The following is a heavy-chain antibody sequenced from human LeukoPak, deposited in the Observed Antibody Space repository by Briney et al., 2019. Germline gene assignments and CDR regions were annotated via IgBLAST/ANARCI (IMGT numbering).Heavy chain of an antibody. CDR1: GGSMTYGSYY. D-gene: IGHD6-6*01. CDR2: IYISGST. CDR3: ARQNITPRPDWFDP. Sequence: SSETLSLTCSVSGGSMTYGSYYWSWIRQPAGKGLEWIGRIYISGSTNYNPSLESRVTISVDLSKNQFSLKLSSVTAADTAVYCARQNITPRPDWFDPWGQGTLVTVSS. V-gene: IGHV4-61*02. J-gene: IGHJ5*02.